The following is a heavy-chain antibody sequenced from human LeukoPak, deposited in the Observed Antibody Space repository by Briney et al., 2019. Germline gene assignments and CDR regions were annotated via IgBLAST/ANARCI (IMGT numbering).Heavy chain of an antibody. Sequence: PSETLSLTCAVYGGSFGGYYWSWIRQPPGKGLEWIGEINHSGSTNYNPSLKSRVTISVDTSKNQFSLKLSSVTAADTAVYYCARVLGYSGYDYYFDYWGQGTLVTVSS. J-gene: IGHJ4*02. CDR3: ARVLGYSGYDYYFDY. V-gene: IGHV4-34*01. D-gene: IGHD5-12*01. CDR2: INHSGST. CDR1: GGSFGGYY.